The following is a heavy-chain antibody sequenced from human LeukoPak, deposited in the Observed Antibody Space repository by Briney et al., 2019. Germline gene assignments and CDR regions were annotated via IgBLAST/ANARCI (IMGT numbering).Heavy chain of an antibody. J-gene: IGHJ6*03. CDR3: TRLDCSGGSCYHMDV. CDR1: GFIFSGSA. D-gene: IGHD2-15*01. V-gene: IGHV3-73*01. CDR2: IRSKANSYAT. Sequence: GGSLRLSCAASGFIFSGSAIHWVRQASGKGLEWVGRIRSKANSYATAYAASVKGRFTISRDDSKNTAYLQMDSLKTEDAAVYYCTRLDCSGGSCYHMDVWGKGTTVTVSS.